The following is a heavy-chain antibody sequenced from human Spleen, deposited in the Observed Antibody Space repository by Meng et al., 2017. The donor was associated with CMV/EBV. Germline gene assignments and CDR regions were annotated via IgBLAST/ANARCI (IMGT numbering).Heavy chain of an antibody. CDR3: ARESRNYDFWSGPDGAFDI. J-gene: IGHJ3*02. CDR2: IKQDGSDK. CDR1: GFTFSGYW. V-gene: IGHV3-7*01. D-gene: IGHD3-3*01. Sequence: GESLKISCAASGFTFSGYWMSWARQAPGKGLEWVANIKQDGSDKYYVDSVKGRFTISRDNAKNSLFLQVNSLRAEDTAVYYCARESRNYDFWSGPDGAFDIWGQGTLVTVSS.